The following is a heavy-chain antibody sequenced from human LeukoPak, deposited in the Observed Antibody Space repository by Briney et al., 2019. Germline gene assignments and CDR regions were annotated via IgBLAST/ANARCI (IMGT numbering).Heavy chain of an antibody. V-gene: IGHV4-59*12. CDR3: ARFDYGDYYYYYMDV. Sequence: PSETLSLTCTVSGGSISSYYWSWIRQPPGKGREWIGSIYYSGSTYYNPSLKSRVTISVDTSKNQFSLKLSSVTAADTAVYYCARFDYGDYYYYYMDVWGKGTTVTVSS. D-gene: IGHD4-17*01. CDR1: GGSISSYY. J-gene: IGHJ6*03. CDR2: IYYSGST.